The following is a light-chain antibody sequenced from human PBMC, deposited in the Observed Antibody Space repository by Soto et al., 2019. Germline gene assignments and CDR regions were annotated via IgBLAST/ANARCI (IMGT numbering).Light chain of an antibody. CDR2: ATS. J-gene: IGKJ5*01. Sequence: DIQMTQSPSSLSASVGDRVTITCRASQGISGYLNWYQQKPGKAPKLLIYATSSLQSGVPSRFSGSGSGTDFTLTIRGLQPEDFATYYCQQSDSTPYTFGQGTRLEIK. V-gene: IGKV1-39*01. CDR3: QQSDSTPYT. CDR1: QGISGY.